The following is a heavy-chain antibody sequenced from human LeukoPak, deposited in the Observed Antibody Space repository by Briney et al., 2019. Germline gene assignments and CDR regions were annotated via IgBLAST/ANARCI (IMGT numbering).Heavy chain of an antibody. Sequence: PSETLSLTCTVSGGSISSSSYYWGWIRQPPGKGLEWIGSIYYSGSTYYNPSLKSRVTISVDTSKNQFFLKLSSVTAADTAVYYCARESDYVDSRSKYFDYWGQGTLVTVSS. CDR2: IYYSGST. J-gene: IGHJ4*02. CDR1: GGSISSSSYY. V-gene: IGHV4-39*07. CDR3: ARESDYVDSRSKYFDY. D-gene: IGHD4-17*01.